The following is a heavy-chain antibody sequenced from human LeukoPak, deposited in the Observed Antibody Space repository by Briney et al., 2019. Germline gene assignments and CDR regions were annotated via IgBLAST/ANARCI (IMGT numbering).Heavy chain of an antibody. D-gene: IGHD3-10*01. CDR1: GGSISSYY. V-gene: IGHV4-59*12. J-gene: IGHJ5*02. CDR2: IYYSGST. Sequence: SETLSLTCTVSGGSISSYYWSWIRQPPGKGLEWIGYIYYSGSTNYNPSLKSRVTISVDTSKNQFSLKLSSVTAADTAVYYCAKDRYYGSGSYNNWFDPWGQGTLVTVSS. CDR3: AKDRYYGSGSYNNWFDP.